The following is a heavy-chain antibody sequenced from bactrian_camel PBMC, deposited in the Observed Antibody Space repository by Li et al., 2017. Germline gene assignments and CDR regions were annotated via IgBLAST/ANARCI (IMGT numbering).Heavy chain of an antibody. D-gene: IGHD6*01. CDR2: ISSGGTT. CDR3: GRVEYSSLTY. CDR1: GFTFSSSG. V-gene: IGHV3S40*01. Sequence: VQLVESGGGLVQPGGSLKLSCAASGFTFSSSGMSWVRQAPGKGLEWVSSISSGGTTAYADSVKGRFTISRDNAKNTLYLQLNSLKTEDTAMYYCGRVEYSSLTYWGQGTQVTVS. J-gene: IGHJ4*01.